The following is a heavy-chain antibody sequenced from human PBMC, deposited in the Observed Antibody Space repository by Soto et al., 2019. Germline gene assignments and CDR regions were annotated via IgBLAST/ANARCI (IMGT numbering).Heavy chain of an antibody. Sequence: GGSLRLSCAASGFTFSSYAMSWVRQAPGKGLEWVSAISGSGGSTYYAAPVKGRFTISRDDSKSTVYLQMTSLKTEDTAVYYYTTDRGIMANVIFTSWGQGVLVTVSS. CDR3: TTDRGIMANVIFTS. V-gene: IGHV3-23*01. D-gene: IGHD2-8*01. CDR1: GFTFSSYA. CDR2: ISGSGGST. J-gene: IGHJ5*02.